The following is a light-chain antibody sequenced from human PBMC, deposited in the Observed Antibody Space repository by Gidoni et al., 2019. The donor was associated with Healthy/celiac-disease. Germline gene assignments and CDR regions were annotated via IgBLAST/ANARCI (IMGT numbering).Light chain of an antibody. J-gene: IGKJ3*01. CDR1: QSVLYSSNNKNY. CDR2: WAS. CDR3: QQYYSTPFT. V-gene: IGKV4-1*01. Sequence: IVMTHSPLSLPVSLGERATITCKSSQSVLYSSNNKNYLAWYQQKPGQPPKLLIYWASTRESGVPDRFSGSGSGTDFTLTISSLQAEDVAVYYCQQYYSTPFTFGPGTKVDIK.